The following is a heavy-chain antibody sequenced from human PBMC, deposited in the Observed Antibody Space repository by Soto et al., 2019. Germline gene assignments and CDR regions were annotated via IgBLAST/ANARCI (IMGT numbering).Heavy chain of an antibody. CDR1: GGSISSGDYY. Sequence: QVQLQESGPGLVKPSQTLSLTCTVSGGSISSGDYYWSWIRQPPGKGREWIGYIYYSGSTYYNPSLKSRVTISVDTSKNQYSLKLSSVTAADTAVYYWDRGRYYDSSGYYYIWGQGTLVTVSS. D-gene: IGHD3-22*01. J-gene: IGHJ4*02. V-gene: IGHV4-30-4*01. CDR3: DRGRYYDSSGYYYI. CDR2: IYYSGST.